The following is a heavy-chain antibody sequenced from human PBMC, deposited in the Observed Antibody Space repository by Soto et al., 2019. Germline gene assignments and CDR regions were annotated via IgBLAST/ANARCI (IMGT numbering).Heavy chain of an antibody. V-gene: IGHV4-34*01. D-gene: IGHD3-3*01. CDR3: ARGPPLRVFFGVVIKPYGMDV. CDR1: GGSFSGYY. Sequence: KPSETLSLTCAVYGGSFSGYYWSWIRQPPGKGLEWIGEINHSGSTNYNPSLKSRVTISVDTSKNQFSLKLSSVTAADTAVYYCARGPPLRVFFGVVIKPYGMDVWGQGTTVTVSS. CDR2: INHSGST. J-gene: IGHJ6*02.